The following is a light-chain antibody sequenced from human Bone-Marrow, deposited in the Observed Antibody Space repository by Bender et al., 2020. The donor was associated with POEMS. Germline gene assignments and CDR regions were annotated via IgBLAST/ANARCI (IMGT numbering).Light chain of an antibody. CDR3: QVWDTSTVL. CDR1: NIGTTS. V-gene: IGLV3-21*02. J-gene: IGLJ2*01. CDR2: DDS. Sequence: SYVLTQPPSVSVAPGQTARITCGGTNIGTTSVHWYQQRPGQAPVLVIYDDSDRPSGIPERFSGSNSGNTATLTISGTQAMDEADYYCQVWDTSTVLFGGGTKLTVL.